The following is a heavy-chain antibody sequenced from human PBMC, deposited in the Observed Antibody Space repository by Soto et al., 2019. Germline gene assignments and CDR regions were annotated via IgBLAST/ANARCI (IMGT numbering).Heavy chain of an antibody. Sequence: QVQLVQSGAEEKKPGASVKVSCKASGYTFTSYAMHWVRQAPGQRLEWMGWINAGNGNTKYSQKFQGRVTITRDTSASTAYMEPSSLRAEDTAVYYCARSTQYGSGSPDYWGQGTLVTVSS. CDR2: INAGNGNT. D-gene: IGHD3-10*01. J-gene: IGHJ4*02. CDR3: ARSTQYGSGSPDY. V-gene: IGHV1-3*05. CDR1: GYTFTSYA.